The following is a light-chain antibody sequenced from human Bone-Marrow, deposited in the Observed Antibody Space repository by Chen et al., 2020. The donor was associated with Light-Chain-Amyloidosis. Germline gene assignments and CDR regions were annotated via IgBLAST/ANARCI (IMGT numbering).Light chain of an antibody. V-gene: IGLV2-14*01. Sequence: QSALTQPASVSGSPGQSITISCTGTSSDVGGDNHVSWYQQHPDTAPKLMIYEVTNRPSWVPDRFSGTKSDNTASLTISGLPTEDEADYFCSSYTITNTLVFGSGTRVTVL. CDR1: SSDVGGDNH. J-gene: IGLJ1*01. CDR3: SSYTITNTLV. CDR2: EVT.